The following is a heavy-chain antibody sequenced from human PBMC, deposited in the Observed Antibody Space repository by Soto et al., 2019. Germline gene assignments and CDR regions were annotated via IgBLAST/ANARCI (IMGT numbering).Heavy chain of an antibody. J-gene: IGHJ4*02. CDR1: GGSSSSYY. CDR3: ARGSVVRGVDY. CDR2: IYYSGST. Sequence: SETLSLTCTVSGGSSSSYYWSWIRQPPGKGLEWIGYIYYSGSTNYNPSLKSRVTISVDTSKNQFSLKLSSVTAADTAVYYCARGSVVRGVDYWGQGTLVTVSS. V-gene: IGHV4-59*01. D-gene: IGHD3-10*01.